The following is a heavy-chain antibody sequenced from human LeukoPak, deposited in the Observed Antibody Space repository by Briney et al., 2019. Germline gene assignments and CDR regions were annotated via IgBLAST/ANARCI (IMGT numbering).Heavy chain of an antibody. CDR2: IRYDGSTK. CDR1: GFTFRSNG. Sequence: GGSLRLSCAASGFTFRSNGMHWVRQAPGKGLEWVAFIRYDGSTKSYADSVQGRFTISRDNSKNTLYLQMNSLRDEDTAVYYCAKGFGGGATDAVYYWGQGTLVTVSS. V-gene: IGHV3-30*02. CDR3: AKGFGGGATDAVYY. D-gene: IGHD1-26*01. J-gene: IGHJ4*02.